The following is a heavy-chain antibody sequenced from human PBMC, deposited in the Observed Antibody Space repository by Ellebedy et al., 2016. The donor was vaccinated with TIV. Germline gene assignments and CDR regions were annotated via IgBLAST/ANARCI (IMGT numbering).Heavy chain of an antibody. V-gene: IGHV1-69*13. J-gene: IGHJ6*02. CDR1: GGSLRSFA. D-gene: IGHD1-26*01. CDR2: IIPILATT. Sequence: SVKVSCKASGGSLRSFAINWVRQAPGQGLEWMGGIIPILATTNYAQKFQGRVTITADEATSTAYMEVFSLRSEDTAVYYGASGGATLRLDVWGQGTSVTVSS. CDR3: ASGGATLRLDV.